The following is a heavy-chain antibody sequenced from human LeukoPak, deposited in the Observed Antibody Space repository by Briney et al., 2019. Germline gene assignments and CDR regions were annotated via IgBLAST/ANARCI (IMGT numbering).Heavy chain of an antibody. CDR3: ARSAYYNRRGNYYDY. CDR2: ISNNGITT. Sequence: PGGSLRLSCVGSGFTFSNFWMHWVRQAPGKGPVWVSRISNNGITTTDADSVRGRFTISRDNAKNTLYLQMNSLRAEDTAVYYCARSAYYNRRGNYYDYWGQGTLVTVSS. CDR1: GFTFSNFW. J-gene: IGHJ4*02. V-gene: IGHV3-74*03. D-gene: IGHD3-22*01.